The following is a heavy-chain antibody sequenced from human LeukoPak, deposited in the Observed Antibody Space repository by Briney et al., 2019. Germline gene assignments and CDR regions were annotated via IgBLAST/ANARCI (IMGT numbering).Heavy chain of an antibody. J-gene: IGHJ5*02. V-gene: IGHV4-39*01. CDR1: GGSISSSRYY. CDR2: IYYSGST. D-gene: IGHD5-18*01. Sequence: SETLSLTCTVSGGSISSSRYYWGWIRQPPGKGLEWIGSIYYSGSTYYNPSLKSRVTISVDTSKNQFSLKLSSVTAADTAVYYCARRTVDTAMVSWFDPWGQGTLVTVSS. CDR3: ARRTVDTAMVSWFDP.